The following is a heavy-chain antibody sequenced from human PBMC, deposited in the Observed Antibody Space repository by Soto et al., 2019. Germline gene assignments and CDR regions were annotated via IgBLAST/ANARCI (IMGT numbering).Heavy chain of an antibody. Sequence: PGESLKISCKGSGYSFTSYWIGWVRQMPGKGLEWMGIIYPADSDTRYSPSFQGQVTISADKSISTAYLQWSSLKASGTAIYYCARVLITTSDTFDVWGQGTMVTVSS. D-gene: IGHD3-22*01. V-gene: IGHV5-51*01. J-gene: IGHJ3*01. CDR2: IYPADSDT. CDR3: ARVLITTSDTFDV. CDR1: GYSFTSYW.